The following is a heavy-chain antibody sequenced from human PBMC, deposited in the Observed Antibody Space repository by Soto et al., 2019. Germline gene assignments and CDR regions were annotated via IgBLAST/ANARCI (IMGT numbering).Heavy chain of an antibody. Sequence: QVQLVESGGGVVQPGRSLRLSCVASGFTFSSYGMQLVRQAPGEGKEWVANISYDGSNTYYADSVKGRFTISRNKSNNSLYLQMNHLRAEELSVYHCAKEGGLSGSYYISSSYYFDYWDQGTLVTVSS. CDR1: GFTFSSYG. V-gene: IGHV3-30*18. D-gene: IGHD1-26*01. J-gene: IGHJ4*02. CDR2: ISYDGSNT. CDR3: AKEGGLSGSYYISSSYYFDY.